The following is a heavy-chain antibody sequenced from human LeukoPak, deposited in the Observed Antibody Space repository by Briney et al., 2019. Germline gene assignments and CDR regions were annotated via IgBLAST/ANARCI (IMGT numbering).Heavy chain of an antibody. V-gene: IGHV3-30*02. J-gene: IGHJ3*02. CDR1: GFIFSSYG. Sequence: PGGSLRLSCAVSGFIFSSYGMHWVRQAPGKGLEWVAFIRYDGSNKYYADSVKGRFTISRDNSKNTLYLQMNSLRAEDTAVYYCANYGSGSYYNHAFDIWGQGTMVTVSS. CDR2: IRYDGSNK. D-gene: IGHD3-10*01. CDR3: ANYGSGSYYNHAFDI.